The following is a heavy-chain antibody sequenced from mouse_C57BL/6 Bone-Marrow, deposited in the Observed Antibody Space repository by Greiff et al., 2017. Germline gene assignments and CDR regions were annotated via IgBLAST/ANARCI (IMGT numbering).Heavy chain of an antibody. CDR2: IDPENGDT. J-gene: IGHJ4*01. Sequence: EVKLQESGAELVRPGASVKLSCTASGFNIKDDYMHWVKQRPEQGLEWIGWIDPENGDTEYASKFQGKATITADTSSNTAYLQLSSLTSEDTAVYYCARRVYYYYAMDYWGQGTSVTVSS. V-gene: IGHV14-4*01. CDR1: GFNIKDDY. CDR3: ARRVYYYYAMDY. D-gene: IGHD2-1*01.